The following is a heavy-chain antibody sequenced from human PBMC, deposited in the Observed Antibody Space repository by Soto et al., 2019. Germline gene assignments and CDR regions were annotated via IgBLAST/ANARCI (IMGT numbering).Heavy chain of an antibody. Sequence: QLVQSGAEVKKPGSSVTVSCKASGGTFGHYAISWVRLSPGQGLEWMVGIIPLLPAPHYAQRFHSRLTITADRSMNSAYMEVSSLRSDDTAVYFCARALFGDCSGVDCYAAAFNYYGMDVWGQGTTVTVSS. J-gene: IGHJ6*02. CDR1: GGTFGHYA. D-gene: IGHD2-15*01. V-gene: IGHV1-69*06. CDR2: IIPLLPAP. CDR3: ARALFGDCSGVDCYAAAFNYYGMDV.